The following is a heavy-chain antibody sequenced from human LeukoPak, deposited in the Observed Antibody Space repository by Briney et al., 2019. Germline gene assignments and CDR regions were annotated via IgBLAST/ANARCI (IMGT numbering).Heavy chain of an antibody. CDR1: GDRVSTNCDA. CDR2: TYYRSKWYY. V-gene: IGHV6-1*01. D-gene: IGHD7-27*01. CDR3: ARDLGAFDI. J-gene: IGHJ3*02. Sequence: SQTLSLTCAISGDRVSTNCDAWYWIRQSPSRGLEWLGRTYYRSKWYYDYAVSVKSRITINPDTSRNQFSLHLNSVTPEDTAVYYSARDLGAFDIWGQGTMVTVSS.